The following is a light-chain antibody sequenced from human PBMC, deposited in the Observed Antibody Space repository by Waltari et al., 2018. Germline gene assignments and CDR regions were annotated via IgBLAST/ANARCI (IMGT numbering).Light chain of an antibody. V-gene: IGKV1-39*01. J-gene: IGKJ3*01. CDR3: QQSYSTPFT. CDR2: GAS. Sequence: DIQMTQSPSSLSASVGDRVTITCRASQSISTYLNWYLQKPGKAPKLLLYGASSLQSGAPSMFSGSGSGTDFTLTISSLQPEDFATYYCQQSYSTPFTFGPGTKVDIK. CDR1: QSISTY.